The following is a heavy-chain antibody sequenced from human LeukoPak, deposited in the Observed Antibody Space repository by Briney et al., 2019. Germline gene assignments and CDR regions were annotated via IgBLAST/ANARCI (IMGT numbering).Heavy chain of an antibody. V-gene: IGHV4-39*07. J-gene: IGHJ5*02. CDR2: IYYSGST. CDR1: GGSISSSSYY. D-gene: IGHD3-10*01. Sequence: SETLSLTCTVSGGSISSSSYYWGWIRQPPGKGLEWIGSIYYSGSTYYNPSLKSRVTISVDTSKNQFSLKLSSVTAADTAVYYCARERGAMVRGVTEIGWFDPWGQGTLVTVSS. CDR3: ARERGAMVRGVTEIGWFDP.